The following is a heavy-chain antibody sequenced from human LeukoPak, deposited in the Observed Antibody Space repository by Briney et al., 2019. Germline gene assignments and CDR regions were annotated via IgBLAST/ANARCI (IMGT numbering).Heavy chain of an antibody. CDR3: ARTDNPAPLGAFDI. J-gene: IGHJ3*02. CDR2: MNPNSGNT. Sequence: ASVKVSCKASGYTFTSYDINGVRQASGQGLEWMGWMNPNSGNTGYAQKFQGRVTMTRNTSISTAYMELSSLRSEDTAVYYCARTDNPAPLGAFDIWGQGTMVTVSS. V-gene: IGHV1-8*01. D-gene: IGHD5-24*01. CDR1: GYTFTSYD.